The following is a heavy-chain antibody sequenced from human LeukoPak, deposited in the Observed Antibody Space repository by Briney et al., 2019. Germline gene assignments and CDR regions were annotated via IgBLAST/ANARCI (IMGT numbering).Heavy chain of an antibody. Sequence: GGSLRLSCAASGFTFSNYAIHWVRQAPGKGLEWVAVISDDGSNKYYADSMKGRFTISRDNSKNTLNLQMNSLRDEDTAVYYCARESTTVTVLPYYYYGMNVWGQGTTVTVPS. D-gene: IGHD4-17*01. J-gene: IGHJ6*02. CDR2: ISDDGSNK. CDR1: GFTFSNYA. CDR3: ARESTTVTVLPYYYYGMNV. V-gene: IGHV3-30*04.